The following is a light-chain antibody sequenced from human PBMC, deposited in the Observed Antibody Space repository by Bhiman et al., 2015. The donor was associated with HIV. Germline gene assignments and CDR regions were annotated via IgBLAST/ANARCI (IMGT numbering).Light chain of an antibody. V-gene: IGLV1-47*01. CDR2: GNN. J-gene: IGLJ2*01. Sequence: QPVLTQPPSASGTPGQKVTISCSGSSSQIGSNSVYWYQQLPGTTPKLLIYGNNQRPSGVPDRFSGSKSGTSASLAISGLRSEDEADYYCVVWEDSLSVVVFGGGTKLTVL. CDR3: VVWEDSLSVVV. CDR1: SSQIGSNS.